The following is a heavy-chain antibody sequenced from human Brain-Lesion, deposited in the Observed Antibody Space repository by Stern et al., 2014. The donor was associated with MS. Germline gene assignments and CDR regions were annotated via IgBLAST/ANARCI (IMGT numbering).Heavy chain of an antibody. J-gene: IGHJ6*02. CDR1: GYTLTELS. CDR2: FDPEDGET. Sequence: QLMQSGAVVKKPGASVKVSCKVSGYTLTELSMHWVRHAPGKGLEWMGGFDPEDGETIYAQKFQGRVNMTEDTSTDTAYMELSSLRSEDTAVYYCATDRDDFRSGYSAPTKGYGLDVWGQGTTVTVTS. D-gene: IGHD3-3*01. V-gene: IGHV1-24*01. CDR3: ATDRDDFRSGYSAPTKGYGLDV.